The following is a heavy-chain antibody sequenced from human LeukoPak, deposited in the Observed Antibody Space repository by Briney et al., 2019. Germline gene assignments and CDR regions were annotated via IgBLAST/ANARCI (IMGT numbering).Heavy chain of an antibody. CDR1: GFTFSSYS. V-gene: IGHV3-21*01. CDR2: ISSSSSYI. J-gene: IGHJ6*02. CDR3: ARDGYYDILTGYPAGYYYGMDV. Sequence: GGSLRLSCAASGFTFSSYSMNWVRQAPGKGLEWVSSISSSSSYIYYADSVKGRFTISRDNAKNSLCLQMNSLGAEDTAVYYCARDGYYDILTGYPAGYYYGMDVWGQGTTVTVSS. D-gene: IGHD3-9*01.